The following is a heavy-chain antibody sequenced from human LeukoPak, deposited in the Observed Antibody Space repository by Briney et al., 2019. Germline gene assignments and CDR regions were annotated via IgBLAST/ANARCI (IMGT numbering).Heavy chain of an antibody. CDR1: GGSFSGYY. CDR3: ARDGTSTGGDGY. V-gene: IGHV4-34*01. CDR2: INHSGST. Sequence: PSETLSLTCAVYGGSFSGYYWSWIRQPPGKGLEWIGEINHSGSTNYNPSLKSRVTISVDTSKNQFSLKLSSVTAADTAVYYCARDGTSTGGDGYWGQGTLVTVSS. J-gene: IGHJ4*02. D-gene: IGHD7-27*01.